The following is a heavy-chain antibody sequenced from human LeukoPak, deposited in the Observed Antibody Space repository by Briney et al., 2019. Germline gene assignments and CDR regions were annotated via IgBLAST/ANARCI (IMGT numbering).Heavy chain of an antibody. J-gene: IGHJ6*03. Sequence: KPSETLSLTCSVSGGSIRSSSYYWTWIRQPPGKGLEWIGNIHSSGSTDYNPSLKNRVTMSVDTSTNQFSLKVKSVTAADTAVYYCASDSSSWYPYYYYYYMDVWGKGTTVTISS. D-gene: IGHD6-13*01. CDR2: IHSSGST. CDR1: GGSIRSSSYY. CDR3: ASDSSSWYPYYYYYYMDV. V-gene: IGHV4-39*07.